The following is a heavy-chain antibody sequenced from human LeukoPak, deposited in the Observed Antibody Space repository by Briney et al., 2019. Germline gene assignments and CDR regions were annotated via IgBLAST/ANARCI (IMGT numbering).Heavy chain of an antibody. CDR2: IYSDGST. J-gene: IGHJ5*02. CDR1: GFSVSSNY. CDR3: TDAVAA. Sequence: GGSLRLSCAASGFSVSSNYVTWVRQPPGKGLEWVSVIYSDGSTYYADSVKGRFTISRDNYKNTLYLQMNSLRVEDTAVYYCTDAVAAWGQGTLVTVSS. V-gene: IGHV3-53*05. D-gene: IGHD4-23*01.